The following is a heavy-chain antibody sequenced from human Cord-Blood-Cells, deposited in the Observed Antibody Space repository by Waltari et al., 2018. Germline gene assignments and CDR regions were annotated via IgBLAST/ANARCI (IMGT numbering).Heavy chain of an antibody. CDR1: GGSISSYY. J-gene: IGHJ4*02. CDR2: IYTSGST. Sequence: QVQLQESGPGLVKPSETLSLTCPVSGGSISSYYWRWIRQPAEKGLEWIWRIYTSGSTNYNPSLKSRVTMSVDTSKNQFSLKLSSVTAADTAVYYCAREHFDWYPDYWGQGTLVTVSS. V-gene: IGHV4-4*07. CDR3: AREHFDWYPDY. D-gene: IGHD3-9*01.